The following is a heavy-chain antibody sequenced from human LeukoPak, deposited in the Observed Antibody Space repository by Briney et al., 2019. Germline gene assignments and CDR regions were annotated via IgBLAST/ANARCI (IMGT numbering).Heavy chain of an antibody. Sequence: SETLSLTCTVSGGSISSYYWSWIRQPPGKGLEWIGYIYYSGSTNYNPSLKSRVTISVDTSKNQFSLKLSSVTAADTAVYYCARPRYLIVNWFDPWGQGTLVTVSS. CDR1: GGSISSYY. D-gene: IGHD3-16*02. CDR3: ARPRYLIVNWFDP. J-gene: IGHJ5*02. CDR2: IYYSGST. V-gene: IGHV4-59*08.